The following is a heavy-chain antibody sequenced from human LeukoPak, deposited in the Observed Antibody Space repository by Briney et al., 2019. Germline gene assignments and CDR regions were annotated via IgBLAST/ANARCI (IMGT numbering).Heavy chain of an antibody. V-gene: IGHV1-69*04. CDR2: IIPILGIA. J-gene: IGHJ3*02. CDR3: ARDRYYDSSPPDAFDI. Sequence: SVKVSCKASGGTFSSYAISWVRQAPGQGLEWMGRIIPILGIANYAQKFQGRVTITADKSTSTAYMELSSLRPEDTAVYYCARDRYYDSSPPDAFDIWGQGTMVTVSS. CDR1: GGTFSSYA. D-gene: IGHD3-22*01.